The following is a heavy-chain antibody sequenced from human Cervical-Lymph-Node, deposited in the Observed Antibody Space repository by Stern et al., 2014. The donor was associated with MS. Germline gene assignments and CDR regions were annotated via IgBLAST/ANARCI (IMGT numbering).Heavy chain of an antibody. CDR2: INTNTGNP. CDR3: ARSSAWTDLDF. J-gene: IGHJ4*02. CDR1: GYTFTGYS. Sequence: VQLVESGSELKKPGASVKVSCKASGYTFTGYSMNWVRQAPGQGLEWMGWINTNTGNPTYARGFTGRFVLSLDTSVTTAYLRISSLKADHTALYYCARSSAWTDLDFWGQGTLVTVSS. V-gene: IGHV7-4-1*02. D-gene: IGHD3-22*01.